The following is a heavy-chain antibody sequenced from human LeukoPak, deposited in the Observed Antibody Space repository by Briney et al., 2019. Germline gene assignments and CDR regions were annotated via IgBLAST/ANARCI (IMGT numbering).Heavy chain of an antibody. Sequence: SETLSLTCTVSGGSISSYYWSWIRQPAGKGLEWIGRIYTSGSTNYNPCLKSRVTMSVDTSKNQFSLKLSSVTAADTAVYYCARDRIGYCTNGVCYTSSSSSWYWFDPWGQGTLVTVSS. V-gene: IGHV4-4*07. D-gene: IGHD2-8*01. CDR2: IYTSGST. CDR1: GGSISSYY. J-gene: IGHJ5*02. CDR3: ARDRIGYCTNGVCYTSSSSSWYWFDP.